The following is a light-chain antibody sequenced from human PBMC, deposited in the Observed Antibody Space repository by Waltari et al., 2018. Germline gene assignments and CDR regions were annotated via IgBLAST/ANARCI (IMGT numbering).Light chain of an antibody. CDR2: EVS. J-gene: IGLJ3*02. CDR1: SSDVGGHNY. V-gene: IGLV2-8*01. CDR3: SSYAGGNNLV. Sequence: QSALTQPPSASGSPGQSVAISCTGTSSDVGGHNYVSCYQQHPGKAPKVMIYEVSKRPSGVPDRFSGSKSGNTASLTVSGLQADDEADYYCSSYAGGNNLVFGGGTKLTVL.